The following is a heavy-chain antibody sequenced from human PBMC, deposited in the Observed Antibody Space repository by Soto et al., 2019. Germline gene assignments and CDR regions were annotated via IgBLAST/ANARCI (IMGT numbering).Heavy chain of an antibody. Sequence: LKLSCAASGFTFGDYWMHWVRQPPGKGPEWVSRMTGDGRTTQYADSVKGRFTASRDNAKSTLYLQMNSLRAEDTAVYYCATAEVDYWGPGTLVTVSS. V-gene: IGHV3-74*03. J-gene: IGHJ4*02. CDR3: ATAEVDY. CDR2: MTGDGRTT. CDR1: GFTFGDYW.